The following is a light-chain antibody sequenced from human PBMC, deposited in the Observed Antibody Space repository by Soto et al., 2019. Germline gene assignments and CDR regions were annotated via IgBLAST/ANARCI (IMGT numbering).Light chain of an antibody. J-gene: IGLJ3*02. CDR2: DVS. CDR1: SSDVGGYNY. V-gene: IGLV2-11*01. CDR3: CSYAGSYTLGV. Sequence: QSALTQPRSVSGSPGQSVTISCTGTSSDVGGYNYVSWYQQHPGKAPKLMIYDVSKRPSGVPDRFSGSKSGNTASLTISGLQVEDEADYYCCSYAGSYTLGVFGGGTKVTVL.